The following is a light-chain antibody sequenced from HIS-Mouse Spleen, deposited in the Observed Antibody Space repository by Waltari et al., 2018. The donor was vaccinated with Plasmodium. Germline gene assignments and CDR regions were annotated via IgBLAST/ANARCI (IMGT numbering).Light chain of an antibody. CDR2: AAS. J-gene: IGKJ2*01. CDR1: QSVSSSY. CDR3: QQYGSSPYT. Sequence: EIVLTPSPGTLSLSPGERATLSCRASQSVSSSYLAWYQQKPGQAPRLLIYAASSMATGIPDRFSGSGSGTDFTLTISRLEPEDFAVYYCQQYGSSPYTFGQGTKLEIK. V-gene: IGKV3-20*01.